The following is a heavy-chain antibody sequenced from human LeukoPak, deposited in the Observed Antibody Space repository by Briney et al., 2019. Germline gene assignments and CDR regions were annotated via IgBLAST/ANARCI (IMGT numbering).Heavy chain of an antibody. V-gene: IGHV3-23*01. D-gene: IGHD1-7*01. Sequence: GGSLRLSCAASGFTFSSYAMSWVRQAPGKGLEWVTAISGSGGSTYYADSVKGRFTISRDNSKNTLYLQMNSLRAEDTAVYYCARAKTKTGTTPGLDYWGQGTLVTVSS. CDR1: GFTFSSYA. CDR3: ARAKTKTGTTPGLDY. CDR2: ISGSGGST. J-gene: IGHJ4*02.